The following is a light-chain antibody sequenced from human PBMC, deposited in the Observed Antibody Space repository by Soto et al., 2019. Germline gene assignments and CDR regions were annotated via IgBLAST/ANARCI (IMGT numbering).Light chain of an antibody. V-gene: IGKV3-20*01. Sequence: ENVLTQSPDTLSLSPGERGTLSCRASQSVAKNYLAWYQQKPGQAPRLLIYGASSRATGIPDRFSGTGSGTYFTLTISRLEPEDLAVYSCQQYATSPFTFGGGTKVEIK. CDR1: QSVAKNY. CDR2: GAS. J-gene: IGKJ4*01. CDR3: QQYATSPFT.